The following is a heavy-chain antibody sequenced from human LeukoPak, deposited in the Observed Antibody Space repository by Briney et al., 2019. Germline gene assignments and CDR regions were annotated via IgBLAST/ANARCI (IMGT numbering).Heavy chain of an antibody. CDR2: IHYSGTT. CDR3: AANSADYNTLGSSYKV. CDR1: GGSISSSSYY. J-gene: IGHJ4*02. D-gene: IGHD3-10*01. V-gene: IGHV4-39*01. Sequence: SETLSLTCTVSGGSISSSSYYWGWIRQPPGKGLEWIGNIHYSGTTYYNPSLKSRVTISVDTSKNQFSLKLNSVTAADTAVFYCAANSADYNTLGSSYKVWGQGTLVTVSS.